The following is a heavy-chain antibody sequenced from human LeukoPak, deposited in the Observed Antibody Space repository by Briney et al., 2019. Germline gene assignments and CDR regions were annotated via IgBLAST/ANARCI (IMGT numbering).Heavy chain of an antibody. CDR2: INIKSGGT. CDR3: TRGTGTSWFDF. D-gene: IGHD1-1*01. CDR1: GYTFTDHY. Sequence: ASVKVSCKASGYTFTDHYIHWVRQAPGQGLEWMGWINIKSGGTNSAEKFQGTATLTRDTSINSAYMEVNGLTFDDTAVYYCTRGTGTSWFDFWGQGALVTVSS. J-gene: IGHJ5*01. V-gene: IGHV1-2*02.